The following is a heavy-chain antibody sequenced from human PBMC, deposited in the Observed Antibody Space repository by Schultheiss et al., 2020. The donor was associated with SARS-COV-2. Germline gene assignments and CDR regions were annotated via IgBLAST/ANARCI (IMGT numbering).Heavy chain of an antibody. J-gene: IGHJ2*01. CDR2: ISGSGGST. CDR3: AKRGYDSSGYYSDWYFDL. CDR1: GFTFSSYW. D-gene: IGHD3-22*01. Sequence: GGSLRLSCAASGFTFSSYWMHWVRQAPGKGLVWVSAISGSGGSTYYADSVKGRFTISRDNSKNTLYLQMNSLRAEDTAVYYCAKRGYDSSGYYSDWYFDLWGRGALVTVSS. V-gene: IGHV3-23*01.